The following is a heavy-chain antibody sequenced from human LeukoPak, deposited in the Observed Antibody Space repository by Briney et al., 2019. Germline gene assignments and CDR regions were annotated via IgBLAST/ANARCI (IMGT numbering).Heavy chain of an antibody. CDR2: IYHSGST. J-gene: IGHJ4*02. D-gene: IGHD2-8*01. V-gene: IGHV4-59*08. Sequence: SETLSLTCAIYGGSFSGYYWGWIRQPPGKGLEYTGYIYHSGSTNYNPSLKSRVTISVSTSNNQFSLKLSSVTAADTAVYYCARHANGGTYPLDIWGQGTLVTVSS. CDR3: ARHANGGTYPLDI. CDR1: GGSFSGYY.